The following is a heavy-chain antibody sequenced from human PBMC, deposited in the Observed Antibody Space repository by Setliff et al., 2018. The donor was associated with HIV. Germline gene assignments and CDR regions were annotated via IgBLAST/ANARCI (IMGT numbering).Heavy chain of an antibody. J-gene: IGHJ4*02. V-gene: IGHV4-59*11. D-gene: IGHD5-18*01. CDR2: IYYSGST. CDR3: AGRIQLWFDY. CDR1: GGSISSHY. Sequence: PSETLSLTCTVSGGSISSHYWSWIRQPPGKGLEWIGSIYYSGSTNYNTSLKSLVTISVDTSRNQFSLKLSSVTAADTAVYYCAGRIQLWFDYWGQGTLVTVSS.